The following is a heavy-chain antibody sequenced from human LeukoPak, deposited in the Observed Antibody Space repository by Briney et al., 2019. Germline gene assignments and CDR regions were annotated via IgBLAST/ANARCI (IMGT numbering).Heavy chain of an antibody. V-gene: IGHV3-74*01. Sequence: PGGSLRLSCAASGVTFRSYWMHWVRQAPGKGLGWVSRINSDGSSTSYADSVKGRFTISRDNAKNTLNLQMDNLRAEDTAVYYCARPMSIATAGNYYYGMDVWGQGTTVTVSS. CDR3: ARPMSIATAGNYYYGMDV. CDR2: INSDGSST. D-gene: IGHD6-13*01. CDR1: GVTFRSYW. J-gene: IGHJ6*01.